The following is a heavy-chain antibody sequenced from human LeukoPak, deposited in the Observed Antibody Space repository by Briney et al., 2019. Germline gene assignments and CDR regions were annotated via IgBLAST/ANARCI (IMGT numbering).Heavy chain of an antibody. Sequence: SQTLSLTCAISGDSVSTNSATWTWLRQSPSRGLEGLGRTYYRSKWYNDYAVSVKGRITVNPDTSKNQFSLQLNSVTPEDTAVYYCARKTSGSSFDYWGQGTLVTVSS. D-gene: IGHD2-2*01. V-gene: IGHV6-1*01. J-gene: IGHJ4*02. CDR2: TYYRSKWYN. CDR3: ARKTSGSSFDY. CDR1: GDSVSTNSAT.